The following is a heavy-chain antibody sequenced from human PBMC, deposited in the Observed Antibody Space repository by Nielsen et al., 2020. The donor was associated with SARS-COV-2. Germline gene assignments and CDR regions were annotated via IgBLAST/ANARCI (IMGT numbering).Heavy chain of an antibody. CDR3: ARELSEWSVDGMDV. Sequence: SVKVSCKASGGTFSSYAISWVRQAPGQGLEWMGGIIPIFGTANYAQKFQGRVTITADESTSTAYMELSSLRSEDTAVYYCARELSEWSVDGMDVWGQGTTVTVSS. CDR1: GGTFSSYA. V-gene: IGHV1-69*13. J-gene: IGHJ6*02. CDR2: IIPIFGTA. D-gene: IGHD3-3*01.